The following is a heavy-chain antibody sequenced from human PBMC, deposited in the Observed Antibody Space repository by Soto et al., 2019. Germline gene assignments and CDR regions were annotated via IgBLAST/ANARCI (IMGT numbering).Heavy chain of an antibody. CDR3: ARGWLREIYYYYGMDV. J-gene: IGHJ6*02. CDR1: GGTFSSYA. Sequence: QVQLVQSGAEVKKPGSSVKVSCKASGGTFSSYAISWVRQAPGQGLEWMGGTIPIFGTANYAQKFQGRVTITADESTSTAYMELSSLRSEDTAVYYCARGWLREIYYYYGMDVWGQGTTVTVSS. CDR2: TIPIFGTA. D-gene: IGHD5-12*01. V-gene: IGHV1-69*01.